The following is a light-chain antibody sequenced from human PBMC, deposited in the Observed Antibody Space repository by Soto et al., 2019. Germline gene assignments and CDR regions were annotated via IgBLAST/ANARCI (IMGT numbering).Light chain of an antibody. J-gene: IGLJ1*01. CDR2: EVR. CDR3: SSYAGDNPYV. V-gene: IGLV2-8*01. Sequence: QSVLTQPPSASGSPGQSVTISCSGTDRDVGKYNYVSWYQQHPGTAPKVLIYEVRKRPSGVPDRFSASKTGNTASLTVSGLQDDDEADYYCSSYAGDNPYVFGSGTKVTVL. CDR1: DRDVGKYNY.